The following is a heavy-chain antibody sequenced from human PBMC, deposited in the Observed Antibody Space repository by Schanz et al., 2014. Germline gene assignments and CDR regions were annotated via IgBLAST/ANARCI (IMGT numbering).Heavy chain of an antibody. J-gene: IGHJ6*03. D-gene: IGHD2-21*02. CDR1: GFTFSNYG. V-gene: IGHV3-48*01. CDR2: ISSSSGTI. CDR3: ARPSDSSWYMDV. Sequence: VQLVESGGDLVKPGGSLRLSCEASGFTFSNYGMNWVRQAPEKGLEWVSYISSSSGTIYYADSVKGRFTISRDNSQNTLYLQMNSLRAEDTAVYYCARPSDSSWYMDVWGKGTTVTVSS.